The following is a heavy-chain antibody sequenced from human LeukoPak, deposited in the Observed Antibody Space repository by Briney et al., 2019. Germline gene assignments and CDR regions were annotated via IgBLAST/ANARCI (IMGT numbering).Heavy chain of an antibody. CDR2: INHDGSTT. CDR3: VRDRFYAMDV. CDR1: GFTFSSSW. Sequence: PGGSLRLSCAASGFTFSSSWMHWVRQAPGKGLGWVSRINHDGSTTNYVDSVKGRFTISRDNAKNALYLQMNSLRAEDTAVFYCVRDRFYAMDVWGQGTTVTVS. V-gene: IGHV3-74*01. J-gene: IGHJ6*02.